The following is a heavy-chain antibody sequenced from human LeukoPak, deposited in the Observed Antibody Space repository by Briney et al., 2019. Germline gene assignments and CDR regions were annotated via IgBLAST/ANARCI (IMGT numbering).Heavy chain of an antibody. D-gene: IGHD5-18*01. J-gene: IGHJ5*02. V-gene: IGHV4-30-2*01. CDR2: IYHSGST. Sequence: SETLSLTCTVSGGSISSGGYYWNWVRQPPGKGLEWIGYIYHSGSTYYNPSLKSRVTISVDRSKNQFSLKLSSVTAADTAVYYCARDGYGWFDPWGQGTLVTVSS. CDR1: GGSISSGGYY. CDR3: ARDGYGWFDP.